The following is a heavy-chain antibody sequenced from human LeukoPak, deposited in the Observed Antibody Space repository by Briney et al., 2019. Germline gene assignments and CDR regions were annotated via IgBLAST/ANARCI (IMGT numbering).Heavy chain of an antibody. CDR1: GFTFSSYV. J-gene: IGHJ4*02. CDR3: AKAPVNVQVRGV. V-gene: IGHV3-23*01. Sequence: PGGSLRLSCGASGFTFSSYVMSWVRQAPGKGLEWVSAISGSGGSTYYADSVKGRFTISRDNSKNTLYLQMNSLRAEDTAVYYCAKAPVNVQVRGVWGQGTLVTVSS. D-gene: IGHD3-10*01. CDR2: ISGSGGST.